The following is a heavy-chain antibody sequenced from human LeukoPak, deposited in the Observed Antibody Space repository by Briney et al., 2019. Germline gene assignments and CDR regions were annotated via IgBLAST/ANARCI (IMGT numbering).Heavy chain of an antibody. Sequence: ASVKVSCKASGYTFIAYYIHWVRQAPGQGLEWMGIINPSGGSTTYAQNFQGRVTMTRDTSTSAVYMELSSLRSEDTAVYYCARENIPLAHGYIGGSDGMDVWGQGTTVTVSS. CDR3: ARENIPLAHGYIGGSDGMDV. V-gene: IGHV1-46*01. D-gene: IGHD5-12*01. CDR1: GYTFIAYY. CDR2: INPSGGST. J-gene: IGHJ6*02.